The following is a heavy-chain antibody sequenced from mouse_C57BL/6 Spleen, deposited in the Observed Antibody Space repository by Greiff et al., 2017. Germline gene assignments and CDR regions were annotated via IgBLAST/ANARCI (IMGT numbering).Heavy chain of an antibody. CDR2: IYPRDGST. Sequence: QVQLQQSGPELVKPGASVKLSCKASGYTFTSYDINWVKQRPGQGLEWIGWIYPRDGSTTYNEKFKGKATLTVDTSSSTAYMELHSLTSEDSAVYFCARRGYDGYYLYDMDYWGQGTSVTVSS. CDR3: ARRGYDGYYLYDMDY. CDR1: GYTFTSYD. V-gene: IGHV1-85*01. J-gene: IGHJ4*01. D-gene: IGHD2-3*01.